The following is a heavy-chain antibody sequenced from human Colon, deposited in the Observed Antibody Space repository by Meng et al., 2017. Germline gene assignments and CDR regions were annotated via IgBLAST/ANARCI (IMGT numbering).Heavy chain of an antibody. CDR3: AKDGHDSSGYYPVGYLDT. V-gene: IGHV3-30*18. J-gene: IGHJ4*02. D-gene: IGHD3-22*01. CDR2: ISNDANNK. CDR1: GFTFKSYG. Sequence: QVVESGGGVVQPGTAQRLSGAGSGFTFKSYGMHWVRQAPGKGLEWVAVISNDANNKYDLDSVKGRFTISRDNDKSTLYLEMNDLRPDDTAVYYCAKDGHDSSGYYPVGYLDTWGQGTLVTVSS.